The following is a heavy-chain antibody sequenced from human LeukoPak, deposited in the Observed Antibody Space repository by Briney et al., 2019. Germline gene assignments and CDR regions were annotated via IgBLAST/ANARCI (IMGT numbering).Heavy chain of an antibody. Sequence: GGSLRLSCAASGFTFSTFAMTWVRQAPGKGLEWVSSITGTHYTTYYTDSVKGRFTISRDNSKNTLYLQMNSLRADDTAIYYRTKDPNGDYVGAFDPWGQGTLVTVSS. CDR2: ITGTHYTT. CDR1: GFTFSTFA. CDR3: TKDPNGDYVGAFDP. D-gene: IGHD4-17*01. J-gene: IGHJ5*02. V-gene: IGHV3-23*01.